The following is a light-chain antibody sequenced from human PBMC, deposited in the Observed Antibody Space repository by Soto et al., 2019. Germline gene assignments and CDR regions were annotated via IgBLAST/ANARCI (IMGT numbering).Light chain of an antibody. Sequence: QSALTQPASESGSPGQSITISCTGTSSDVGSHNLVSWYQQHPGQAPKLMLYEVTKRPLGVSTRFSASKSGNTASLTISGLQAEDEADYYCCSYGGSRAVFGGGTQLTVL. V-gene: IGLV2-23*02. J-gene: IGLJ7*01. CDR3: CSYGGSRAV. CDR2: EVT. CDR1: SSDVGSHNL.